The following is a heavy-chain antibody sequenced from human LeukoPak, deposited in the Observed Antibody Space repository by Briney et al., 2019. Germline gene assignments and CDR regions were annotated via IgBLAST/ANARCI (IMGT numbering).Heavy chain of an antibody. CDR1: GYTFTSYD. Sequence: ASVKVSCKASGYTFTSYDINWVRQAPGQGLEWMGWMNPNSGNTGYAQKFQGRVTITRNTSISTAYMELSSLRSDDTAVYYCASSEYGDYSYYFDYWGQGTLVTVSS. CDR3: ASSEYGDYSYYFDY. V-gene: IGHV1-8*03. J-gene: IGHJ4*02. CDR2: MNPNSGNT. D-gene: IGHD4-17*01.